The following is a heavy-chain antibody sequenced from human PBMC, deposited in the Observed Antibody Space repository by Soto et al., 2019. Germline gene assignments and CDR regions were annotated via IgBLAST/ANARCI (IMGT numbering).Heavy chain of an antibody. CDR2: IYPGDSDT. Sequence: GESLKISCKGSGYSFTSYWIGWVRQIPGKGLEWMGIIYPGDSDTRYSPSFQGQVTISADKSISTAYLQWSSLKASDTAMYYCARTIYYDSSGYYYYYYGMDVWGQGTTVTVSS. V-gene: IGHV5-51*01. CDR3: ARTIYYDSSGYYYYYYGMDV. D-gene: IGHD3-22*01. J-gene: IGHJ6*02. CDR1: GYSFTSYW.